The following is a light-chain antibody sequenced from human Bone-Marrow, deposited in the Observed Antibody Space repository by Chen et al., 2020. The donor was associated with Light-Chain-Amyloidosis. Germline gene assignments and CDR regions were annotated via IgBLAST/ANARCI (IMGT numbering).Light chain of an antibody. CDR1: QSVLYSSNNNNY. J-gene: IGKJ5*01. Sequence: DIVMTQSPDSLAVSLGERATINCKSSQSVLYSSNNNNYLAGYQHKPGQPPKLLIYWASTRQFGVPDRFSGSGSGTDFTLTISSLQAEDVAVYYCQQYYSTPITFGQGTRLEIK. CDR3: QQYYSTPIT. V-gene: IGKV4-1*01. CDR2: WAS.